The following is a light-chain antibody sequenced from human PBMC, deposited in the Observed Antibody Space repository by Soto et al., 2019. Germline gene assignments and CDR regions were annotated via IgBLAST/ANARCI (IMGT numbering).Light chain of an antibody. CDR3: AAWDDSLKGPV. CDR2: TDN. J-gene: IGLJ2*01. Sequence: QSVLTQPPSASGTPGQRVTISCSGSSSNIGSHTVNWYQQLPGTAPKLLLYTDNQRPSGVPDRFSGSKSGTSASLAISGLQSEDEAEYYCAAWDDSLKGPVFGGGTKLTVL. V-gene: IGLV1-44*01. CDR1: SSNIGSHT.